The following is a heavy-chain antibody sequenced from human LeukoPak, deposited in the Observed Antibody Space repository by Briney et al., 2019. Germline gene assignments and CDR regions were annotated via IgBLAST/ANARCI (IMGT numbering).Heavy chain of an antibody. V-gene: IGHV1-3*01. Sequence: ASVNVSCTASGYTFTSYAMHWVRQAPGQRLEWMGWINAGNGNTKYSQKFQGRVTITRDTSASTAYMELSSLRSEDTAVYYCARCDYVWGSYRPWGQGTLVTVSS. D-gene: IGHD3-16*02. CDR2: INAGNGNT. CDR3: ARCDYVWGSYRP. CDR1: GYTFTSYA. J-gene: IGHJ5*02.